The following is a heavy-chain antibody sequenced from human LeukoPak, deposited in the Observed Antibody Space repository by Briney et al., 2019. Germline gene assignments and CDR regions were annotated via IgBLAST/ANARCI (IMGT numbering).Heavy chain of an antibody. J-gene: IGHJ4*02. Sequence: PSETLSLNCSVSGVSMSSHYWSWIRQPPGKGLEWIGYIYYSGGTNYNPSLKSRATMSVDTSRDQFSLKLSSVTAADTALYYCATRPGGSTWYGVFDFWSRGTLVTVSS. CDR1: GVSMSSHY. CDR3: ATRPGGSTWYGVFDF. D-gene: IGHD6-13*01. CDR2: IYYSGGT. V-gene: IGHV4-59*11.